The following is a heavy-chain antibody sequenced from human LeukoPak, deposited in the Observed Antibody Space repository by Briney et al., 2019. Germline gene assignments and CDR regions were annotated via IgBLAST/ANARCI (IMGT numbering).Heavy chain of an antibody. V-gene: IGHV3-23*01. Sequence: GGSLRLSCAASGFTFSSYWMHWVRQAPGKGLEWVSHISGSGGSTKYSGSVKGRFTISRDNSKNTLYLQINSLRADDTAVYYCAKDQDPHSYGSGSYAPFDYWGQGTLVTVSS. D-gene: IGHD3-10*01. CDR3: AKDQDPHSYGSGSYAPFDY. CDR1: GFTFSSYW. CDR2: ISGSGGST. J-gene: IGHJ4*02.